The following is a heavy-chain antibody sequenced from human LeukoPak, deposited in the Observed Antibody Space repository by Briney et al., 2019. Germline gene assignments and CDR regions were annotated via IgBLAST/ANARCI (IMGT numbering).Heavy chain of an antibody. CDR1: GGSMSSYY. J-gene: IGHJ4*02. V-gene: IGHV4-59*01. CDR2: LYYSGST. CDR3: ARTGSTVTMLYPFDH. Sequence: SETLSLTCSVSGGSMSSYYWSWIRQPPGKGLEWIGYLYYSGSTNYNPSLKSRVSISVDTSKNQFSLKLSSVTAADTAVYYCARTGSTVTMLYPFDHWGQGTLVTVSS. D-gene: IGHD4-17*01.